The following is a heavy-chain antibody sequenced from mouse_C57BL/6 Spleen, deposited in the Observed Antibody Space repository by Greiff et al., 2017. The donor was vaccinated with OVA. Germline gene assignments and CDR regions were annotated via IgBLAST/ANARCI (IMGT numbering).Heavy chain of an antibody. D-gene: IGHD1-1*01. CDR1: GYSFTSYY. Sequence: QVQLQQSGPELVKPGASVKISCKASGYSFTSYYIHWVQQRPGQGLEWIGWIYPGSGNTKYNEKFKGKATLTADTSSSTAYMQLSSLTSEDSAVYYRARTPNYYGSSQYYFDYWGQGTTLTVSS. CDR2: IYPGSGNT. V-gene: IGHV1-66*01. J-gene: IGHJ2*01. CDR3: ARTPNYYGSSQYYFDY.